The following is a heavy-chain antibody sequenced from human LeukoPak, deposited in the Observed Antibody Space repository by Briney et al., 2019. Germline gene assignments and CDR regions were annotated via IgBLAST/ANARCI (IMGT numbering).Heavy chain of an antibody. J-gene: IGHJ4*02. Sequence: ASVKVSCKASGNTFTGYYVHWVRQAPGQGLEWMGWINPNSAGTNYAQKFQGRVTMTRDTSISTAYMELSRLRSDDTAVYYCATVPERRFLEWLPLVYWGQGTLVTVSS. D-gene: IGHD3-3*01. CDR3: ATVPERRFLEWLPLVY. CDR2: INPNSAGT. CDR1: GNTFTGYY. V-gene: IGHV1-2*02.